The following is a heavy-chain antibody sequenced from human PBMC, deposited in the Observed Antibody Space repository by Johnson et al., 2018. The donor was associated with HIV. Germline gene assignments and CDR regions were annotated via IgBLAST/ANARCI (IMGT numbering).Heavy chain of an antibody. D-gene: IGHD1-14*01. V-gene: IGHV3-11*04. J-gene: IGHJ3*01. CDR3: AIMSAPEDADAFDF. CDR1: GFTFSDYY. CDR2: ISSSGSTI. Sequence: VQLVESGGGLVQPGGSLRLSCAASGFTFSDYYMSWIRQAPGKGLAWVSYISSSGSTIYYADSVTGRFTISRDNAKNTLYLQMNSMRAEDTTVYFCAIMSAPEDADAFDFWGQGTMVTVSS.